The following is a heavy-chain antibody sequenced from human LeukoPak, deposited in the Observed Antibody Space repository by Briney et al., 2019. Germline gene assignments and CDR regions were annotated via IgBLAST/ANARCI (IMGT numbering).Heavy chain of an antibody. D-gene: IGHD3-9*01. CDR3: ARHGSYYDILTGYHRADAFDI. Sequence: SETLSLTCIVSGGSISSGSHYWGWIRQPPGKGLEWTGSMHYSGITYYNPSLTSRVTISVDTSKNQFSLRLTSVTAADTAVYYCARHGSYYDILTGYHRADAFDIWGQGTMVTVSS. V-gene: IGHV4-39*01. CDR2: MHYSGIT. CDR1: GGSISSGSHY. J-gene: IGHJ3*02.